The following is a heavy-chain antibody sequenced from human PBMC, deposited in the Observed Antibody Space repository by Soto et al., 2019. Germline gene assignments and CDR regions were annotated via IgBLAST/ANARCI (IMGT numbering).Heavy chain of an antibody. J-gene: IGHJ6*01. CDR1: GYPFTSYY. CDR3: AGTLRFLEWFTYYGMDV. CDR2: INPSGGST. V-gene: IGHV1-46*01. Sequence: ASVKVSCKASGYPFTSYYMHLVRQAPGQGLEWMGIINPSGGSTSYAQKFQGRVTMTRDTSTSTVYMELSSLRSEDTAVYYCAGTLRFLEWFTYYGMDVWGQGTTVTVSS. D-gene: IGHD3-3*01.